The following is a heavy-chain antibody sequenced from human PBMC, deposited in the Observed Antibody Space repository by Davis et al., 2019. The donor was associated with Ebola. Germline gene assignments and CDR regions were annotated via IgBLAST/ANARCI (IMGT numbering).Heavy chain of an antibody. CDR2: IYPGDSDV. J-gene: IGHJ3*01. D-gene: IGHD3-3*01. Sequence: PGGSLRLSCQSSGYPYTNHWIAWVRQMPGKGLEWIGSIYPGDSDVTYGPAFQGQVTMSADTSVNTVYLQWSSLKASDTAIYYCARRAVTRFFEPAAFELWGQGTVVTVSS. CDR3: ARRAVTRFFEPAAFEL. V-gene: IGHV5-51*01. CDR1: GYPYTNHW.